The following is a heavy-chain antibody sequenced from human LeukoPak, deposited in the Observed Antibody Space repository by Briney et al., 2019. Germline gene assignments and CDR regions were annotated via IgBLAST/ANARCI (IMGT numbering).Heavy chain of an antibody. CDR1: GFTFRSYA. V-gene: IGHV3-23*01. J-gene: IGHJ5*02. CDR3: ARVLSGSWDWFDP. CDR2: ITNSGDNT. D-gene: IGHD3-22*01. Sequence: GGSLRLSCEASGFTFRSYAMSWVRQSPGKGLEWVSGITNSGDNTYYPDSVKGRFTISRDNAKNTVYLQMNSLRAEDTAVYYCARVLSGSWDWFDPWGQGTLVTVSS.